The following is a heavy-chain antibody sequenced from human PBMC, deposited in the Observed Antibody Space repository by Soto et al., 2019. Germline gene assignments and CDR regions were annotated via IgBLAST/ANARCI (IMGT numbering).Heavy chain of an antibody. CDR3: ARGKYSSSWYEGGWFDP. D-gene: IGHD6-13*01. J-gene: IGHJ5*02. CDR1: GGTFSSYA. CDR2: IIPIFGTA. V-gene: IGHV1-69*01. Sequence: QVQLVQSGAEVKKPGSSVKVSCKASGGTFSSYAISWVRQAPGHGLECMGGIIPIFGTANYAQKFQGRVTITADESTSTAYMELSSLRSEDTAVYYCARGKYSSSWYEGGWFDPWGQGTRVTVSS.